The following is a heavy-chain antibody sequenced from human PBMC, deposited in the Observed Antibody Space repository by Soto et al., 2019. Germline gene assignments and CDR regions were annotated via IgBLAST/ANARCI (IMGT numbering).Heavy chain of an antibody. D-gene: IGHD3-16*01. CDR2: IYYSGST. Sequence: SETLSLTCPVSGGSISSYYWSWIRQPPGKGLEWIGYIYYSGSTNYNPSLKSRVTISVDTSKNQFSLKLSSVTAADTAVYYCARDLQGALDYWGQGTLVTVSS. J-gene: IGHJ4*02. V-gene: IGHV4-59*01. CDR1: GGSISSYY. CDR3: ARDLQGALDY.